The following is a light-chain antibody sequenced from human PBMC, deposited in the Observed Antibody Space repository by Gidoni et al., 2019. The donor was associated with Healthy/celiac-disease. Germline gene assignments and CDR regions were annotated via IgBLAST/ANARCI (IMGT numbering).Light chain of an antibody. CDR1: SGSIASNY. CDR2: EDN. Sequence: NFMLTQPHSVSESPGKTVTSSCTGSSGSIASNYVQWYQQRPGSAPTTVIYEDNQRPSGVPDRFSGSFDSSSNSVSLTLSGLKTEDEADYYCQSYDSSNPWVFGGGTQLTVL. J-gene: IGLJ3*02. V-gene: IGLV6-57*02. CDR3: QSYDSSNPWV.